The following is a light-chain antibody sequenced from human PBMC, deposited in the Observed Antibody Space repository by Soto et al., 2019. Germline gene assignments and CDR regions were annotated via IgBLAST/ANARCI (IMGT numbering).Light chain of an antibody. Sequence: QSVLTQPLSVSGAPGQRVTISCTGSSSNIGAGYDVHWYQQLPGTAPKLLIYGSSNRPSGVPDRFSGSKSGTSASLAITGLQAEDEADYYCQSYDSSLSGYVFGTGTKVTVL. CDR3: QSYDSSLSGYV. CDR1: SSNIGAGYD. V-gene: IGLV1-40*01. CDR2: GSS. J-gene: IGLJ1*01.